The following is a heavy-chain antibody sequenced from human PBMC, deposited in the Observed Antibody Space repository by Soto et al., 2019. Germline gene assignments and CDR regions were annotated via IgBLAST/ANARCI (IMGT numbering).Heavy chain of an antibody. D-gene: IGHD2-21*01. J-gene: IGHJ4*02. V-gene: IGHV3-74*01. Sequence: EVQLVESGGALVQPGGSLRLSCAASGFTFSSYWMHWVRQVPGEGLVWVSRIKTDGSSTSYADSVKGRFTISRDNAKNTMYLQMNSLGAEDTAVYYCARVVVRHYEFDYWGQGTLVTVSS. CDR2: IKTDGSST. CDR3: ARVVVRHYEFDY. CDR1: GFTFSSYW.